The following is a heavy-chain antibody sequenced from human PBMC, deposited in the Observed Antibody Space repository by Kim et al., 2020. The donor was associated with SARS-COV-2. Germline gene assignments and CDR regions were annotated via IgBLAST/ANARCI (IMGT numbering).Heavy chain of an antibody. Sequence: GGSLRLSCAASGFSFSSFWMYWVRQAPGKGLVWVSHINSDGKTTKFADSVKGRFTISRDNAKNTVYLQMNSLRAEDTAVYYCARGEGYYGAGNYYLRHWG. V-gene: IGHV3-74*03. CDR2: INSDGKTT. D-gene: IGHD3-10*01. CDR1: GFSFSSFW. CDR3: ARGEGYYGAGNYYLRH. J-gene: IGHJ1*01.